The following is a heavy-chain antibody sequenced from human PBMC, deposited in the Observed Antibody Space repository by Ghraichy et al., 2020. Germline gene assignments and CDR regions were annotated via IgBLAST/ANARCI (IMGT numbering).Heavy chain of an antibody. D-gene: IGHD2-2*01. CDR3: AADPFCSSTSCYDDYYYGMDV. Sequence: SVKVSCKASGFTFTSSAVQWVRQARGQRPEWIGWIVVGSGNTNSAQKFQERVIITRDMSTSTAYMELSNLRSEDTAVYFCAADPFCSSTSCYDDYYYGMDVWGQGTTVTVSS. CDR1: GFTFTSSA. V-gene: IGHV1-58*01. J-gene: IGHJ6*02. CDR2: IVVGSGNT.